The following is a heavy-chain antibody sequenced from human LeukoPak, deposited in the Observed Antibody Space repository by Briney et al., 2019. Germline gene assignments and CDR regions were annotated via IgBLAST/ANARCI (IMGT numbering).Heavy chain of an antibody. CDR1: GYSISSGYY. CDR2: IYHSGST. Sequence: SETLSLTCTVSGYSISSGYYWGWIRQPPGKGLEWIGSIYHSGSTYYNPSLKSRVTISVDTSKNQFSLKLSSVTAADTAVYYCARDYKYAFDNWGQGTLDTVSS. CDR3: ARDYKYAFDN. D-gene: IGHD5-24*01. V-gene: IGHV4-38-2*02. J-gene: IGHJ4*02.